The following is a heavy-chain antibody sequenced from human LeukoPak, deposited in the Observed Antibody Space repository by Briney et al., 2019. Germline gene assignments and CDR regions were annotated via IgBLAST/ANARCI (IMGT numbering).Heavy chain of an antibody. CDR1: GYTFTSYG. V-gene: IGHV1-18*01. D-gene: IGHD2-2*01. CDR2: ISAYNGNT. Sequence: ASVKVSCKASGYTFTSYGISWVRQAPGQGLEWMGWISAYNGNTNYAQKLQGRVTMTTDTSTSTAYMELRSLRSDDTAVYYCARDKGDIVVVPALDYWGQGTLVTVSP. J-gene: IGHJ4*02. CDR3: ARDKGDIVVVPALDY.